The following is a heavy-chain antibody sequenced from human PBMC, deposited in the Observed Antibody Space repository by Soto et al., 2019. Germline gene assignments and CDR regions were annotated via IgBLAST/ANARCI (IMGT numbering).Heavy chain of an antibody. D-gene: IGHD2-2*01. CDR2: ISSSSSYI. V-gene: IGHV3-21*01. J-gene: IGHJ6*02. Sequence: LRLSCAASGFTFSSYSMNWVRQAPGKGLEWVSSISSSSSYIYYADSVKGRFTISRDNAKNSLYLQMNSLRAEDTAVYYCSREVPGYYYGMDVWGQGTTVTVSS. CDR1: GFTFSSYS. CDR3: SREVPGYYYGMDV.